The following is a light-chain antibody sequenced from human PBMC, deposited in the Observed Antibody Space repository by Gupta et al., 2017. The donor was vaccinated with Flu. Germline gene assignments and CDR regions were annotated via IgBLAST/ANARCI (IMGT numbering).Light chain of an antibody. CDR3: QQGLGVTRT. CDR1: QSVSGY. V-gene: IGKV1-39*01. CDR2: DVS. J-gene: IGKJ4*02. Sequence: DIQMTQSPSSLSASVGDRVTITCRASQSVSGYVNWYQQRPGKAPKLLISDVSNLQSGVPSTFRGSGSVTDFTLNISNLQAEDAATYYCQQGLGVTRTFGGGTKVDIK.